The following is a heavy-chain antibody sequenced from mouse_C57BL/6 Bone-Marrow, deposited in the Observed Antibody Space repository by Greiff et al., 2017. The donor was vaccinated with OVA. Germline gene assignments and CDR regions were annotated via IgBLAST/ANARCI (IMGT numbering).Heavy chain of an antibody. CDR3: ARWYGSSYYFDY. Sequence: QVQLKESGPELVKPGASVKISCKASGYAFSSSWMNWVKQRPGKGLEWIGRIYPGDGDTNYNGKFKGKATLTADKSSSTAYMQLSSLTSEDSAVYFCARWYGSSYYFDYWGQGTTLTVSS. CDR1: GYAFSSSW. J-gene: IGHJ2*01. D-gene: IGHD1-1*01. CDR2: IYPGDGDT. V-gene: IGHV1-82*01.